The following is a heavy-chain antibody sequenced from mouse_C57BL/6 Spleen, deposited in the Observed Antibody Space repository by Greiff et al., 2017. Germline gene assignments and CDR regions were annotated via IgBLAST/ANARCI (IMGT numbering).Heavy chain of an antibody. CDR2: IRNKANGYTT. V-gene: IGHV7-3*01. CDR3: ARYATTVGFAH. Sequence: KLVESGGGLVQPGGSLSLSCAASGFTFTAYYMSWVRQPPGKALEWLGFIRNKANGYTTEYSASVTGRFTISRDNSQSILYLQVNALRAEDSATYYCARYATTVGFAHWGQGTLVTVSA. CDR1: GFTFTAYY. J-gene: IGHJ3*01. D-gene: IGHD1-1*01.